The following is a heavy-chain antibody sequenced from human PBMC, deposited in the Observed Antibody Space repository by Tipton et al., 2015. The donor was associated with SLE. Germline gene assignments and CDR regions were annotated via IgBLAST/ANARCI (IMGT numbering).Heavy chain of an antibody. Sequence: TLSLTCSVSGGSISSRSHYWAWIRQPPGKGPEWIGSIYYIGSTFYNPSLKSRVTISVDTSKNHFSLKLSSMTAADTAVYYCARGDYGTKPGFDYWGQGTLVTVST. CDR2: IYYIGST. CDR1: GGSISSRSHY. V-gene: IGHV4-39*07. CDR3: ARGDYGTKPGFDY. D-gene: IGHD4-17*01. J-gene: IGHJ4*02.